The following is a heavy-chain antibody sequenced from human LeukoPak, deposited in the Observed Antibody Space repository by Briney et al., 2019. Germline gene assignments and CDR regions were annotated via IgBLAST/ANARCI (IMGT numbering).Heavy chain of an antibody. D-gene: IGHD3-22*01. CDR3: ARVPGTWLYYFDY. V-gene: IGHV3-48*04. J-gene: IGHJ4*02. Sequence: GGSLRLSCAASGFTFSSYGMNWVRQAPGKGLEWVSYISSSSSTIYYADSVKGRFTISRDNAKNSLYLQMDSLRAEDTAVYYCARVPGTWLYYFDYWGQGTLVTVSS. CDR1: GFTFSSYG. CDR2: ISSSSSTI.